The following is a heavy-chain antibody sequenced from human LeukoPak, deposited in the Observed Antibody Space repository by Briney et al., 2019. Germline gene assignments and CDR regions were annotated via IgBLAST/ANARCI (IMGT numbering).Heavy chain of an antibody. J-gene: IGHJ4*02. D-gene: IGHD3-22*01. CDR3: TRERFNYYDSSLYYFDY. V-gene: IGHV3-74*01. Sequence: GGSLRLSCAASGFTFSSYWMHWVRQAPGKGLVWVSRINSDGSSTSYADSVRGRFSISRDNAKNTLYLQMNSLRAEDTAVYYCTRERFNYYDSSLYYFDYWGQGTLVTASS. CDR2: INSDGSST. CDR1: GFTFSSYW.